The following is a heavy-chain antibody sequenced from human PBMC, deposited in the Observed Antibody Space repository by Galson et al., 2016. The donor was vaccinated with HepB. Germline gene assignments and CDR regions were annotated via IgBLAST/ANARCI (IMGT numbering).Heavy chain of an antibody. CDR1: GYTSTSYG. D-gene: IGHD1-26*01. CDR2: ISAYSGST. Sequence: SVKVSCKASGYTSTSYGISWVRQAPGQGLEWMGWISAYSGSTNYAQEFRGGVTMTRDTSTSTAYMELRGLRSDDTGVYYCARSGSYYGMDVWGQGTTVTVSS. CDR3: ARSGSYYGMDV. V-gene: IGHV1-18*04. J-gene: IGHJ6*02.